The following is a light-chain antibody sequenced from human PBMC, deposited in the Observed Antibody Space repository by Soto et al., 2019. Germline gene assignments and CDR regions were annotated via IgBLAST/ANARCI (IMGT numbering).Light chain of an antibody. CDR2: AAS. CDR1: QSITTL. CDR3: QQSSSIPLT. Sequence: DIQMTQSPSSLTASVGDSVTITCRASQSITTLLNWYQKKPGKAPNLLIYAASSLQSGVPSRFSGAGSGTDFSLTISTLQPEDFASYYCQQSSSIPLTFSGGTKVEIK. V-gene: IGKV1-39*01. J-gene: IGKJ4*01.